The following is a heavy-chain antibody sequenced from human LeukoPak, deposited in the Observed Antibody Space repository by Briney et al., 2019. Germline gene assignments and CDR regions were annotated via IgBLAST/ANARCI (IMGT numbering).Heavy chain of an antibody. V-gene: IGHV3-7*01. CDR3: ARGDYYYDSSTYFNDAFDI. J-gene: IGHJ3*02. CDR1: GLTFSSYW. D-gene: IGHD3-22*01. CDR2: IKPDGRQK. Sequence: GGSLRLSCAPSGLTFSSYWMSWVRHAPGKGLGWVANIKPDGRQKYCVDSVKDPFTIYRDNAKNSLYLQMNSLRAEDTAVYYCARGDYYYDSSTYFNDAFDIWGQGTMVTVSS.